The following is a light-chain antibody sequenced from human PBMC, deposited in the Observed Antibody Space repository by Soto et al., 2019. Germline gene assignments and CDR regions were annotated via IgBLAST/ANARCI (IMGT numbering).Light chain of an antibody. CDR2: QDS. V-gene: IGLV3-10*01. CDR1: GLPKKY. Sequence: SYELTQPPSVSVSPGQTARITCFGDGLPKKYAYWYQQKSGQAPVLVISQDSKRPSEIPERFSGSSSGTMATLTISGAQVEDEAHYYCFSTDSSGNHRGVFGGGTKLTVL. J-gene: IGLJ2*01. CDR3: FSTDSSGNHRGV.